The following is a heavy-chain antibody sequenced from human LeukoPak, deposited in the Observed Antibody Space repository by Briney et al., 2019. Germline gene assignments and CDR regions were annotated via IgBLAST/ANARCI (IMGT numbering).Heavy chain of an antibody. J-gene: IGHJ4*02. CDR2: IWYDGSIQ. Sequence: GRSLRLSCAASGFTFSSYGMHWVRQAPGKGLEWVAAIWYDGSIQYYADSVKGRFTISRDNSKDTLYLQMDSLRAEDTAEYYCARAGYCSGGSCYGSDYWGQGTLVSVSS. CDR3: ARAGYCSGGSCYGSDY. CDR1: GFTFSSYG. D-gene: IGHD2-15*01. V-gene: IGHV3-33*01.